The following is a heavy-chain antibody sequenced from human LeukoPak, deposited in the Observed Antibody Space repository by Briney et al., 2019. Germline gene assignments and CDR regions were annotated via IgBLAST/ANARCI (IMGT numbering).Heavy chain of an antibody. CDR2: ISSSSSTI. V-gene: IGHV3-48*02. D-gene: IGHD4-17*01. Sequence: PGGSLRLSCAASGFTFSNYNFYWVRQAPGKGLEWVSYISSSSSTIYYADSVKGRFTISRDNAKNSLYLQMNSLRDEDTAVYYCATHDYGDPPGFDYWGQGTLVTVSS. J-gene: IGHJ4*02. CDR1: GFTFSNYN. CDR3: ATHDYGDPPGFDY.